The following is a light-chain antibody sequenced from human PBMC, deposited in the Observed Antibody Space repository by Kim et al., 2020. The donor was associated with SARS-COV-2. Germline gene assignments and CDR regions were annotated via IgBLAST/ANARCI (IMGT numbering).Light chain of an antibody. J-gene: IGLJ2*01. V-gene: IGLV2-14*03. CDR3: SSYTSSGTVI. CDR2: DVN. CDR1: SSDVDSYNY. Sequence: GQSITISCTGTSSDVDSYNYVSWYQHHPGKAPKLMIYDVNNRPSGVSDRFSGLKSGNTASLTISGLQAEDEADYYCSSYTSSGTVIFGGGTKLTVL.